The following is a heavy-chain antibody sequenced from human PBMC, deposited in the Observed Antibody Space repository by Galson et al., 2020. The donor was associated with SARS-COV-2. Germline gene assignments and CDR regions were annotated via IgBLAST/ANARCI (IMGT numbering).Heavy chain of an antibody. D-gene: IGHD3-10*01. CDR1: GGSFTGYS. CDR2: ISPSGST. CDR3: ARGRPEITMVIIVFTSSSINFDN. J-gene: IGHJ4*02. Sequence: SQTLSLTCAVYGGSFTGYSWTWIRQPPGKGLEWIGDISPSGSTNYNPSLKSRVTMSVDTSMNQFSLRLSSATAADTAVYYCARGRPEITMVIIVFTSSSINFDNWGQGNLVTVSP. V-gene: IGHV4-34*01.